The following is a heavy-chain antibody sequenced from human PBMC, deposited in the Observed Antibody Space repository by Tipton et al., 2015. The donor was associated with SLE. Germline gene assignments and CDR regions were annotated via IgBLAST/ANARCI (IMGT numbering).Heavy chain of an antibody. CDR1: GFTFSTYS. CDR2: ISSSSTTI. D-gene: IGHD4-17*01. CDR3: ARDWTTVTEYYYGMDV. V-gene: IGHV3-48*01. J-gene: IGHJ6*02. Sequence: SLRLSCAASGFTFSTYSMNWVRQAPGKGLEWVSFISSSSTTIYYADSVKGRFTISRDNAKNSLYLQMNSLRAEDTAVYYCARDWTTVTEYYYGMDVWGQGTTVTVSS.